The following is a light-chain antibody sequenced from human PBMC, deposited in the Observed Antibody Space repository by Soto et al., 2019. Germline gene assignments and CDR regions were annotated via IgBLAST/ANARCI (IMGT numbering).Light chain of an antibody. CDR3: QQSYSTTWT. Sequence: DIQMTQSPSTLSASVGDRVTITCRASQSISSWLAWYQQKPGKAPKVLIYDASRLESGVPPRFSGSGSETDFTLTISSLQPEDFATYSCQQSYSTTWTFGQGTKVDTK. CDR2: DAS. J-gene: IGKJ1*01. V-gene: IGKV1-5*01. CDR1: QSISSW.